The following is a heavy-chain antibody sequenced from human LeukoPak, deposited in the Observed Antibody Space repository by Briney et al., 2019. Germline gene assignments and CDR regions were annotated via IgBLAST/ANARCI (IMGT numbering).Heavy chain of an antibody. Sequence: ASETLSLTCSISGGSVSDSNWWGWIRQPPGKVLEWIGEIYHNGNTGYNPSLKSRVTISVDKSKNQFSLSLSSVTAADTAVYYCARGRGEGRGIAMVRGVRAPSYNWFDPWGHGTQVTVSS. D-gene: IGHD3-10*01. CDR2: IYHNGNT. CDR1: GGSVSDSNW. J-gene: IGHJ5*02. CDR3: ARGRGEGRGIAMVRGVRAPSYNWFDP. V-gene: IGHV4-4*02.